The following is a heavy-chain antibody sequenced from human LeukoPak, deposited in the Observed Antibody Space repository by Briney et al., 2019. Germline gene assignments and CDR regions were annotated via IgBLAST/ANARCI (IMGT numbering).Heavy chain of an antibody. CDR1: GRTFSSYA. CDR2: IIPIFGTA. CDR3: ARGGYVGYYFDY. J-gene: IGHJ4*02. V-gene: IGHV1-69*05. Sequence: ASVKVSCKASGRTFSSYAISWVRQAPGQGLEWMGRIIPIFGTANYAQKFQGRVTITTDESTSTAYMELSSLRSEDTAVYYCARGGYVGYYFDYWGQGTLVTVSS. D-gene: IGHD1-1*01.